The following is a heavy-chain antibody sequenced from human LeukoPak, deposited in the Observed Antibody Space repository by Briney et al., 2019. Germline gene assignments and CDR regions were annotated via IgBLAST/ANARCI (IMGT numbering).Heavy chain of an antibody. CDR3: ARHTYYFDY. CDR1: GGSFSGYY. V-gene: IGHV4-34*01. CDR2: INHSGST. D-gene: IGHD2-2*02. J-gene: IGHJ4*02. Sequence: KPSETLSLTCAVYGGSFSGYYWSWIRQPPGKGLEWIGEINHSGSTNYNPSLKSRLTISVDASKNQLSLELSSVTAADTAIYYCARHTYYFDYWGQGTLVTVSS.